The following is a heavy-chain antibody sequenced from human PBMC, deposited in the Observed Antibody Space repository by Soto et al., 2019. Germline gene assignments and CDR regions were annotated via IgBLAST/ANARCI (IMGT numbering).Heavy chain of an antibody. Sequence: SETLSLTCAVYGGSFSGYYWSWIRQPPGKGLEWIGEINHSGSTNYNPSLKSRVTISVDTSKNQFSLKLSSVTAADTAVYYCARGLRYDFWSGYLPGWFDPWGQGTLVTAPQ. CDR1: GGSFSGYY. J-gene: IGHJ5*02. D-gene: IGHD3-3*01. V-gene: IGHV4-34*01. CDR3: ARGLRYDFWSGYLPGWFDP. CDR2: INHSGST.